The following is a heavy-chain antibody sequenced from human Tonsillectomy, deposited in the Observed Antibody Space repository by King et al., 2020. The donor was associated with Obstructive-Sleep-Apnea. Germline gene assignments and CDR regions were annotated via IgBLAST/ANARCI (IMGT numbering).Heavy chain of an antibody. CDR3: ARVLQQMVSTPLKY. D-gene: IGHD6-13*01. V-gene: IGHV3-33*08. J-gene: IGHJ4*02. Sequence: VQLVESGGGVVHPGTSLRLSCVASGFTFNNYAMHWVRQAPGKGLEWVAVIWYDGSDKQYADSVVGRFTISRDDSKNMVSLQMTDLRADDTAVYYCARVLQQMVSTPLKYWGQGTLVTVSS. CDR1: GFTFNNYA. CDR2: IWYDGSDK.